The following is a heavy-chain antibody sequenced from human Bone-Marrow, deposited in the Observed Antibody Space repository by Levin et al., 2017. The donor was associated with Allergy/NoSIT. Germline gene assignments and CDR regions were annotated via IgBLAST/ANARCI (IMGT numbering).Heavy chain of an antibody. CDR3: ARLRGLELGTIRGPFDF. CDR2: IYPADSDT. CDR1: GDTFSTYW. J-gene: IGHJ4*02. V-gene: IGHV5-51*01. Sequence: GESLKISCRGSGDTFSTYWIAWVRQMPGKGLEWVGVIYPADSDTRYSPSFQGQVTISADKSTNTAYLQWSSLKASHTAIYYCARLRGLELGTIRGPFDFWGQGTLVTVSS. D-gene: IGHD5-24*01.